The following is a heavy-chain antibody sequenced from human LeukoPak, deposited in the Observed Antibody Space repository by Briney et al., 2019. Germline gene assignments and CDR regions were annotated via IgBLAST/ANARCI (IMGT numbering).Heavy chain of an antibody. D-gene: IGHD5-18*01. CDR1: GGSISSYY. CDR2: IYYSGST. CDR3: ASGYRYGRFDY. Sequence: SETLSLTCTVSGGSISSYYWSWIRQPPGKGLEWIGYIYYSGSTNYNPSLKSRVTISVDTSKNQFSLKLSSVTVADTAVYYCASGYRYGRFDYWGQGTLVTVSS. J-gene: IGHJ4*02. V-gene: IGHV4-59*01.